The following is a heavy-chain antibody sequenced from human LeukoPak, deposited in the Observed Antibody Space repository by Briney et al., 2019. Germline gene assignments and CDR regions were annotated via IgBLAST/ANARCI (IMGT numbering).Heavy chain of an antibody. J-gene: IGHJ1*01. CDR2: ISYDGRDQ. CDR1: GFTFSNYA. Sequence: PGRSLRLSCAASGFTFSNYAVHWVRQAPGKGLEWVAAISYDGRDQYYADSVKGRFTISRDNVKNTLYLQMNSLRGQDTAVYFCAKVRLELATNYAEYFQSWGQGTLVTVSS. V-gene: IGHV3-30*04. CDR3: AKVRLELATNYAEYFQS. D-gene: IGHD5-24*01.